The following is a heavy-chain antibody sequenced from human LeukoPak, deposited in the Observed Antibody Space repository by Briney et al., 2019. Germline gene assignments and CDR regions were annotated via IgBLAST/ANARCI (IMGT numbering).Heavy chain of an antibody. CDR1: GFTVSSNY. V-gene: IGHV3-66*01. Sequence: GGSLRLSCAASGFTVSSNYMSWVRQAPGKGLEWVSVIYSGGSTYYADSVKGRFTISRDNSKNTLYLQMNSLRAEDTAVYYCARGPYCGGDCYSGDNYFDYWGQGTLVTVSS. CDR3: ARGPYCGGDCYSGDNYFDY. J-gene: IGHJ4*02. D-gene: IGHD2-21*02. CDR2: IYSGGST.